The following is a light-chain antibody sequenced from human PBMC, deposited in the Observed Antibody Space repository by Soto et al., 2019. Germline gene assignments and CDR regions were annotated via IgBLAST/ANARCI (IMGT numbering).Light chain of an antibody. V-gene: IGLV1-44*01. CDR3: AAWEDSLNVVV. CDR2: SNN. Sequence: QSVLTQPPAASGTPGQRVTISCSGSSSNIGSNTVNWYQQLPGTAPKLLIYSNNHRPSGVPDRFSGSKSGTSASLAISGLQSEDEADYYCAAWEDSLNVVVFGGGTKLTVL. CDR1: SSNIGSNT. J-gene: IGLJ2*01.